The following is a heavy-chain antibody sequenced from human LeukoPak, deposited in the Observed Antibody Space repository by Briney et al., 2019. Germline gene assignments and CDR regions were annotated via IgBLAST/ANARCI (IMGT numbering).Heavy chain of an antibody. V-gene: IGHV4-39*07. CDR2: IYYSGST. J-gene: IGHJ4*02. D-gene: IGHD6-19*01. CDR1: GGSISSSPYY. Sequence: SETLSLTCTVSGGSISSSPYYWGWIRQPPGKGLEWIGTIYYSGSTYYNPSLKSRVTISVDTSKNQFSLKLSSVTAADTAVYYCARGQGAVGYWGQGTLVTVSS. CDR3: ARGQGAVGY.